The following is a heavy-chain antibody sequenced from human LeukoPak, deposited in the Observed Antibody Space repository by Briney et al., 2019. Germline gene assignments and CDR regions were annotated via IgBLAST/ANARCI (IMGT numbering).Heavy chain of an antibody. J-gene: IGHJ5*02. CDR2: MYYSGST. Sequence: SETLSLTCTVSGGSIGSGDYYWSWIRQPPGKGLEWIAYMYYSGSTYYNPSLKSRVTMSADTSKNQLSLKLSSVTAADTAVYYCARPYYYDSRIDPWGQGILVTVSS. D-gene: IGHD3-22*01. CDR3: ARPYYYDSRIDP. CDR1: GGSIGSGDYY. V-gene: IGHV4-30-4*01.